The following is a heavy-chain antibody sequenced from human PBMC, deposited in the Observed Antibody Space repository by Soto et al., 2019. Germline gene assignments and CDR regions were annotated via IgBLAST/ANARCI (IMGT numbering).Heavy chain of an antibody. Sequence: PGGSLRLSCAASGFTFSSYAMSWVRQAPGKGLEWVSAISGSGGSTYYADSVKGRFTISRDNSKNTLYLQMNSLRAEDTAVYYCAKDIGSYQLPDYSVFDYWGQGTLVTVSS. V-gene: IGHV3-23*01. CDR2: ISGSGGST. J-gene: IGHJ4*02. D-gene: IGHD2-2*01. CDR1: GFTFSSYA. CDR3: AKDIGSYQLPDYSVFDY.